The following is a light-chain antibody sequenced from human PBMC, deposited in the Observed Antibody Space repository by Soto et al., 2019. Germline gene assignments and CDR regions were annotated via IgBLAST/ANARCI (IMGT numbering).Light chain of an antibody. J-gene: IGKJ5*01. CDR2: GAS. CDR1: QSITSNY. CDR3: QQYGSSPIT. Sequence: EIVLTQSPGTLSLSPGERATLSCRASQSITSNYLAWYQQKPGQAPRLLIYGASSRATGIPDRFSGSGSGTDFTLTISRLEPEDFAVYYCQQYGSSPITFGQGTRLEIK. V-gene: IGKV3-20*01.